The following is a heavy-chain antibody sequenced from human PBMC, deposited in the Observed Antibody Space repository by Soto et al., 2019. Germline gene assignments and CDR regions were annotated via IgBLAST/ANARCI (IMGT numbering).Heavy chain of an antibody. CDR3: ARGHDFWSGLYYMDV. D-gene: IGHD3-3*01. J-gene: IGHJ6*03. CDR1: GYTFTSYA. CDR2: INAGNGNT. Sequence: QVQLVQSGAEVKKPGASVKVSCKASGYTFTSYAMHWVRQAPGQRLEWMGGINAGNGNTKYSQKFQGRVTITRDTSASTAYMELSSLRSEDTAVYYCARGHDFWSGLYYMDVWGKGTTVTVSS. V-gene: IGHV1-3*01.